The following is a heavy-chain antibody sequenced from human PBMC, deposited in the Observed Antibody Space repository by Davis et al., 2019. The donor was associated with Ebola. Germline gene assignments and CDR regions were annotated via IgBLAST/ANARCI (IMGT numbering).Heavy chain of an antibody. CDR2: ISPGSDYI. CDR1: GFTFRTYN. CDR3: ASVAAADPFDY. Sequence: PGGSLRLSCAASGFTFRTYNMNWVRQAPGKGPEWVSSISPGSDYIYYAGSVKGRFTISRDNAKNSLYLQMNSLRAEDTAVYYCASVAAADPFDYWGQGTLVTVSS. V-gene: IGHV3-21*01. D-gene: IGHD6-13*01. J-gene: IGHJ4*02.